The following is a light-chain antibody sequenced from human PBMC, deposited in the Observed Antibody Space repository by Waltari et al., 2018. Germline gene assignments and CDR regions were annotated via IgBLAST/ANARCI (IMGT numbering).Light chain of an antibody. J-gene: IGKJ1*01. Sequence: SCRARQVCSRYFAWYQQQPGQAPRLLIYGASGSATGIPDRFSGSGSGTDFSLTISRLEPEDFAVYYCQNHERLPAMFGQGTKVEIK. CDR3: QNHERLPAM. V-gene: IGKV3-20*01. CDR1: QVCSRY. CDR2: GAS.